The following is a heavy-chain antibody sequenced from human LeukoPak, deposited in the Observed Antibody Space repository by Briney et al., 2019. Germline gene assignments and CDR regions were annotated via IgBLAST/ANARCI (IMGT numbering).Heavy chain of an antibody. D-gene: IGHD2/OR15-2a*01. CDR1: GFTFSSYG. CDR3: AKYVSAKGPPYGLDV. V-gene: IGHV3-30*18. CDR2: ISYDGSNT. J-gene: IGHJ6*02. Sequence: PGGSLRLSCAASGFTFSSYGMHWVRQAPGKGLEWVAVISYDGSNTYYADSVKGRFTISRDNSKNTLYLQMNSLRAEDTAIYYCAKYVSAKGPPYGLDVWGQGTTVTVSS.